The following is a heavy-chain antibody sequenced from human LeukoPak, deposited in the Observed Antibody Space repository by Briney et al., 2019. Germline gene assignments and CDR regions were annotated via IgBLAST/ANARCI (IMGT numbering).Heavy chain of an antibody. CDR3: AKGAEGAQWLQLV. J-gene: IGHJ4*02. V-gene: IGHV3-43*02. Sequence: GGSLRLSCAASGFTFDDYAMSWVRQAPGEGLEWVSVISEDGGSTYYADFVKGRFTISRDNSKNSLYLQMNNLGTEDSALYYCAKGAEGAQWLQLVWGQGTLVTVSS. D-gene: IGHD5-24*01. CDR2: ISEDGGST. CDR1: GFTFDDYA.